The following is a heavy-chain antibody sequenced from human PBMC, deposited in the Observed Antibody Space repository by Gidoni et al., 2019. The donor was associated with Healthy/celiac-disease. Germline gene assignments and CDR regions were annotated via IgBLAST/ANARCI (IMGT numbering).Heavy chain of an antibody. CDR1: GGSFSGYD. D-gene: IGHD2-2*01. V-gene: IGHV4-34*01. J-gene: IGHJ6*03. CDR3: AREGVYCSSTSCYALRGLHYYMDV. CDR2: INHSGST. Sequence: QVQLQPWGAGLLKPSETLSLTCAVYGGSFSGYDWSWIRQPPGKGLEWIGEINHSGSTNYNPSLKSRVTISVDTSKNQFSLKLSSVTAADTAVYYCAREGVYCSSTSCYALRGLHYYMDVWGKGTTVTVSS.